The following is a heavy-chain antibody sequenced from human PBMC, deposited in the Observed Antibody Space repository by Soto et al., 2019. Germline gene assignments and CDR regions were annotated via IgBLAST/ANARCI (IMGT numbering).Heavy chain of an antibody. Sequence: QVQLVQSGAEVKKPGASVKVSCKASGYTFTSYGISWVRQAPGQGLEWMGWISAYNGNTNYAQKLQGRVTMTTDTSTSTAYMELRSLRSDDTAVYYCARAARYIVVVPAAMRWFDPWGQGTLVTVSS. CDR3: ARAARYIVVVPAAMRWFDP. J-gene: IGHJ5*02. CDR2: ISAYNGNT. D-gene: IGHD2-2*01. CDR1: GYTFTSYG. V-gene: IGHV1-18*01.